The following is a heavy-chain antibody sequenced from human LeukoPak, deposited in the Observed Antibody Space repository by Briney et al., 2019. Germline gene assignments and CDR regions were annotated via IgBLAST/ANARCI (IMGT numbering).Heavy chain of an antibody. Sequence: SETLSLTCTVSGGSISSYYWSWIRQPAGKGLEWIGRIYTSGSTNYNPSLKSRVTVSVDTSKNQFSLKLSSVTAADTAVYYCARDYSSSWYFDYWGQGTLVTVSS. D-gene: IGHD6-13*01. CDR1: GGSISSYY. CDR3: ARDYSSSWYFDY. V-gene: IGHV4-4*07. J-gene: IGHJ4*02. CDR2: IYTSGST.